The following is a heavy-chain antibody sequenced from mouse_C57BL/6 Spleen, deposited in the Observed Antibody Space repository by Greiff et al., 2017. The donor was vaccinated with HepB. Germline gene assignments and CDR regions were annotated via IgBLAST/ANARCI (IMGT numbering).Heavy chain of an antibody. V-gene: IGHV14-2*01. J-gene: IGHJ2*01. CDR3: ARGDRHFDY. Sequence: EVQLQQSGAELVKPGASVKLSCTASGFNIKDYYMHWVKQRTEQGLEWIGRIDPEDGETKYARKFQGKATITADTSSNTAYLQLSSLTSEDTAVYYCARGDRHFDYWGQGTTLTVSS. CDR1: GFNIKDYY. CDR2: IDPEDGET.